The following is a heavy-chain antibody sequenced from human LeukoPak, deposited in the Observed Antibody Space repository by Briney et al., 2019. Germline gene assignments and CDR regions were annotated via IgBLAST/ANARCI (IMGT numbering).Heavy chain of an antibody. J-gene: IGHJ4*02. CDR3: ARGRGYVYGYDY. Sequence: GGSLRLSCAASGFMFSNYDMHWVRQAPGKGLEYVSHISTNGGSTYYAISVKGRFTISRDNSKNTLYLQMGSLRAEDMAVYYCARGRGYVYGYDYWGQGTLVTVSS. CDR2: ISTNGGST. V-gene: IGHV3-64*01. D-gene: IGHD5-18*01. CDR1: GFMFSNYD.